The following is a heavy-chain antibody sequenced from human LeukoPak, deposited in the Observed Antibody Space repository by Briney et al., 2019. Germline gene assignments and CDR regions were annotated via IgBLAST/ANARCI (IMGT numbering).Heavy chain of an antibody. CDR3: ARREDRYCLVY. CDR1: GYTFTGYY. V-gene: IGHV1-2*02. J-gene: IGHJ4*02. D-gene: IGHD2-15*01. Sequence: ASVNVSCTASGYTFTGYYMHWVRQAPGQGLEWMGWINPNSGSTNYAQMFQGRVTMTRDTSIRRAYMELSRLRSDDTAVYYCARREDRYCLVYWGQGTLVTVCS. CDR2: INPNSGST.